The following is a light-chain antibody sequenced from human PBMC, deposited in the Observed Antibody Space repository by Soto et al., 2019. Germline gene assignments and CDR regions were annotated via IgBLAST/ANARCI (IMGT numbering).Light chain of an antibody. V-gene: IGLV2-14*01. J-gene: IGLJ2*01. Sequence: QSVLTQPASVSGSPGQSITISCTGTSSDVGAYNYVSWYQQHSGKAPKLMIYEVSNRPSGVSNRFSGSKSGNTASLTISGLQGEDEADYYCSSYTSSNTLVVFGGGTKLTVL. CDR1: SSDVGAYNY. CDR2: EVS. CDR3: SSYTSSNTLVV.